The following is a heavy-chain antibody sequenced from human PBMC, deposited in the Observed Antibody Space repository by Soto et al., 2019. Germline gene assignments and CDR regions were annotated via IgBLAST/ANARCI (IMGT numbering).Heavy chain of an antibody. J-gene: IGHJ6*02. CDR2: IWYDGNRT. Sequence: QVQLVESGGGVAQPGRSLRLSCVASGFTFSIYGMHWVRQAPGKGLEWVAVIWYDGNRTSYADSVKGRFTISRDNSKNMLYLQMNRLRDEDTAVYYCARPLWFGENYYFGMDVWGQGTTVTVS. CDR1: GFTFSIYG. D-gene: IGHD3-10*01. CDR3: ARPLWFGENYYFGMDV. V-gene: IGHV3-33*01.